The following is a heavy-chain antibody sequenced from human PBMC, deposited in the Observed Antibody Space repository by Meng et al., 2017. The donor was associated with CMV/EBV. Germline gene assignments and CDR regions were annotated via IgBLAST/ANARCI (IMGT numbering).Heavy chain of an antibody. CDR2: IYSGGST. D-gene: IGHD3-3*01. J-gene: IGHJ6*02. V-gene: IGHV3-66*02. Sequence: GGSLRLSCAASGFTVSSNYMSWVRQAPGKGLEWVSVIYSGGSTYYADSVKDRFTISRDNSKNTLYLQMNSLRAEDTAVYYCARDVGTHDYDFWSGPWQSYGMDVWGQGTTVTVSS. CDR3: ARDVGTHDYDFWSGPWQSYGMDV. CDR1: GFTVSSNY.